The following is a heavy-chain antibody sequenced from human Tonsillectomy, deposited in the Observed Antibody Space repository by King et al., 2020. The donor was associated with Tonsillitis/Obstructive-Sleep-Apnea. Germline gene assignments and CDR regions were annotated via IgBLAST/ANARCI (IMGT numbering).Heavy chain of an antibody. J-gene: IGHJ4*02. CDR2: ISSNGGST. D-gene: IGHD3-10*01. CDR1: GFTFRSYA. V-gene: IGHV3-64D*06. CDR3: VGFLGYYGL. Sequence: VQLVESGGDLVQPGGSLRVSCLDSGFTFRSYAMHWVRQAPGKGLQYVSAISSNGGSTFYADPVKGRFTISRDNSKNTLYLEMTSLRIEDTAVYYCVGFLGYYGLWGQGTLVTVAS.